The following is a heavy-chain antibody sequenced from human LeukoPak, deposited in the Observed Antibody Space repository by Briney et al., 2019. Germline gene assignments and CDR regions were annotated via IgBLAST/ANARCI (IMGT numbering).Heavy chain of an antibody. J-gene: IGHJ3*01. Sequence: PSETLSLTCTVSSGSIGTYYWGWIRQPPGKGLEWIGYIHYSGSTNYNPSLKSRVTMSADRSKNQFSLRLTSVTAVDTAVYYCARGGGYNRREEAFDFWGQGTMVTVSS. V-gene: IGHV4-59*01. D-gene: IGHD1-14*01. CDR2: IHYSGST. CDR3: ARGGGYNRREEAFDF. CDR1: SGSIGTYY.